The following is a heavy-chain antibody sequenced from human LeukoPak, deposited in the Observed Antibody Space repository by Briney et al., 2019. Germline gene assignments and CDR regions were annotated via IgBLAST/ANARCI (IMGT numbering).Heavy chain of an antibody. CDR2: IRSKTYGGTA. D-gene: IGHD1-1*01. CDR1: GITFGDYG. Sequence: GGSLRLSCTASGITFGDYGVSWFRQAPGKGLEWIGFIRSKTYGGTAEDAASVRGRFTLSRDDSKNIVYLEMNILRAEDTAVYYCSTDYWRLGFDYWGLGTLVTVSS. V-gene: IGHV3-49*03. J-gene: IGHJ4*02. CDR3: STDYWRLGFDY.